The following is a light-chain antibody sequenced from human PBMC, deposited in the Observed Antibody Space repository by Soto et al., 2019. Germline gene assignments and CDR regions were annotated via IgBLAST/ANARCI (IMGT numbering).Light chain of an antibody. Sequence: QSALTQPASVSGSPGQSITISCTGTSSDVGGYNYVSWYQQHPGKAPKLMIYDVSNRPSGFSNRFSGSKSGNTASLTISGLQSEDEADYYCRSYTSSSTVAVFGGGTKVTVL. CDR1: SSDVGGYNY. CDR3: RSYTSSSTVAV. CDR2: DVS. V-gene: IGLV2-14*01. J-gene: IGLJ2*01.